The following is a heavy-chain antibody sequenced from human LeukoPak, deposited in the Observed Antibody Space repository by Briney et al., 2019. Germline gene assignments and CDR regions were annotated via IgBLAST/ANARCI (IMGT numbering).Heavy chain of an antibody. J-gene: IGHJ4*02. V-gene: IGHV3-21*01. D-gene: IGHD7-27*01. CDR3: ARNKLGVLFYFDY. CDR2: ISSASSYI. Sequence: GGSLRLSCAASGFTFSSYSMHWVRQAPGKGLEWVSSISSASSYIYYADSVKGRFTISRDNAKNSLYLQMNSLRAEDTAVYYCARNKLGVLFYFDYWGQGTLVTVSS. CDR1: GFTFSSYS.